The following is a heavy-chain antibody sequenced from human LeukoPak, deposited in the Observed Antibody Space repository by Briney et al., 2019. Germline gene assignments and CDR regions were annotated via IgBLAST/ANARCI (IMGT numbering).Heavy chain of an antibody. Sequence: ASVKVSCKVSGYTLTELSMHWVRQAPGKGLEWMGGFDPEDGETIYAQKFQGRVTMTEDTSTDTAYMELSSLRSEDTAVYYCATDRSGWYSFDYWGQGTLVTVSS. CDR1: GYTLTELS. D-gene: IGHD6-19*01. CDR2: FDPEDGET. J-gene: IGHJ4*02. V-gene: IGHV1-24*01. CDR3: ATDRSGWYSFDY.